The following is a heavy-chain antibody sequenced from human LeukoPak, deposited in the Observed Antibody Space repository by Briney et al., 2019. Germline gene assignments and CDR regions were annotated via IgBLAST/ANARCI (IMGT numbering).Heavy chain of an antibody. CDR1: GFTFTNYA. CDR3: ASEFRPEGY. V-gene: IGHV3-21*01. CDR2: ISSSTTYI. D-gene: IGHD1-14*01. J-gene: IGHJ4*02. Sequence: GGSRSLSCAASGFTFTNYAVNWFRQAPGKGLEWVSSISSSTTYIRYADSVEGRFTISRDNGENTLYLQMNSLRVEDTAVYYCASEFRPEGYWGQGTLVTVSS.